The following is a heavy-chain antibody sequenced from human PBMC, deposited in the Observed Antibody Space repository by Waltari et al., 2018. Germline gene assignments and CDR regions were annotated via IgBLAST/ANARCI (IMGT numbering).Heavy chain of an antibody. CDR3: ARGPYCGGGNCYPHNYGMDV. CDR2: IIPSGGDK. Sequence: QVQLVQSGAEVKKPGASVKVSCKASGYTLTSHYIHWVRQAPGQGLQWMGVIIPSGGDKNYERKFQGRVTMTRDTSTSIVYMELNSLRSDDTAVYYCARGPYCGGGNCYPHNYGMDVWGQGTTVTVSS. CDR1: GYTLTSHY. V-gene: IGHV1-46*01. J-gene: IGHJ6*02. D-gene: IGHD2-15*01.